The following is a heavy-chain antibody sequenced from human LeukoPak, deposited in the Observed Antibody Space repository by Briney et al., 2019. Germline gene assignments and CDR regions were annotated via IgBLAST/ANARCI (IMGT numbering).Heavy chain of an antibody. CDR1: GGSISSYY. V-gene: IGHV4-59*01. CDR3: ARSSESYDSSGYYSYYFDY. Sequence: SETLSLTCTVSGGSISSYYWSWIRQAPGKGLEWIGFIYYSGSTHYKPSLKSRSTISVDTSKNQYSLKLSSVTAADTAVYYCARSSESYDSSGYYSYYFDYWGQGTLVTVSS. D-gene: IGHD3-22*01. CDR2: IYYSGST. J-gene: IGHJ4*02.